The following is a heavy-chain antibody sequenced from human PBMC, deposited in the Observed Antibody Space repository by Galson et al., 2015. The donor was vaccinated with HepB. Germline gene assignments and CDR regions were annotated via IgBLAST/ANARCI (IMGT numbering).Heavy chain of an antibody. D-gene: IGHD2-21*02. CDR1: GGTFSSYA. Sequence: SVKVSCKASGGTFSSYAISWVRQAPGQGLEWMGRIIPILGIANYAQKYQGRVTITADKSTSTAYMELSSLRSEDTAVYYCAREGAYCGGDCYSSWFDPWGQGTLVTVSS. CDR2: IIPILGIA. CDR3: AREGAYCGGDCYSSWFDP. J-gene: IGHJ5*02. V-gene: IGHV1-69*04.